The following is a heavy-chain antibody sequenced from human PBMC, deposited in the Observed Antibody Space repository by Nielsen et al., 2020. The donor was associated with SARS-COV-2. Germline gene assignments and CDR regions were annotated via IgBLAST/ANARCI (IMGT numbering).Heavy chain of an antibody. CDR2: ISYDGSNK. Sequence: WIRQPPGKGLEWVAVISYDGSNKYYADSVKGRFTISRDNSENTLYLQMNSLRAEDTAVYYCAKDQGWGLPLYYYYYGMDVWGQGTTVTVSS. D-gene: IGHD1-26*01. J-gene: IGHJ6*02. CDR3: AKDQGWGLPLYYYYYGMDV. V-gene: IGHV3-30*18.